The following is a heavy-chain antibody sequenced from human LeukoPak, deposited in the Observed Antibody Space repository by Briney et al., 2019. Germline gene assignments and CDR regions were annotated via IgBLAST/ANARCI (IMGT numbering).Heavy chain of an antibody. D-gene: IGHD6-19*01. Sequence: GGSLRLSCAASGFTFSSYAMHWVRQAPGKGLERVAVISYDGSNKYYADSVKGRFTISRDNSKNTLYLQMNSLRAEDTAVYYCARDGSGWYGRFDYWGQGTLVTVSS. CDR1: GFTFSSYA. CDR3: ARDGSGWYGRFDY. J-gene: IGHJ4*02. V-gene: IGHV3-30*04. CDR2: ISYDGSNK.